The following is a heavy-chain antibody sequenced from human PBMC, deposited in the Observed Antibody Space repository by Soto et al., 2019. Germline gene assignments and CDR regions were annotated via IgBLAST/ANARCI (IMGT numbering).Heavy chain of an antibody. D-gene: IGHD6-19*01. Sequence: SETLSLTCTVSGGSISTYYWSWIRQPPGKGLEWIGYIYYSGSTSYNPSLKSRVTISVDTSKNQFSLKLRSVTAADTAAYYCASDRSSGWDQGYGMDVWGQGTTVTVSS. CDR1: GGSISTYY. CDR3: ASDRSSGWDQGYGMDV. CDR2: IYYSGST. J-gene: IGHJ6*02. V-gene: IGHV4-59*01.